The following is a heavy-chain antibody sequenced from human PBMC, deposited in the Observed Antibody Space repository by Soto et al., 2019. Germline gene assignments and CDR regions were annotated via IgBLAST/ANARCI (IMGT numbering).Heavy chain of an antibody. CDR1: GGSISNGDYY. CDR3: ASLGPKRDYYGMDV. D-gene: IGHD7-27*01. Sequence: PSETLSLTCAVSGGSISNGDYYWSWIRQPPGKGLEWVGNIYYSGSTYYNPSLKSRVTISVDTSKNQFSLKLSSVTAADTAVYYCASLGPKRDYYGMDVWGQGTTVTVSS. V-gene: IGHV4-30-4*01. J-gene: IGHJ6*02. CDR2: IYYSGST.